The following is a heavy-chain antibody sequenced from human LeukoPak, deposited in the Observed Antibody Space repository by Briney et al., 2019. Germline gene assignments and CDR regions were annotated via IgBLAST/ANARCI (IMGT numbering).Heavy chain of an antibody. CDR1: GFTVRSNY. CDR2: IYSGGST. CDR3: ARGPGDYFDF. D-gene: IGHD1-14*01. Sequence: GGSLRLSCAASGFTVRSNYMSWVRQAPGKGLQWVSVIYSGGSTYYADSVKGRFTISRDNSKNTLFLQMNGLRAEDTAVYYCARGPGDYFDFWGQGTLVTVSS. V-gene: IGHV3-53*01. J-gene: IGHJ4*02.